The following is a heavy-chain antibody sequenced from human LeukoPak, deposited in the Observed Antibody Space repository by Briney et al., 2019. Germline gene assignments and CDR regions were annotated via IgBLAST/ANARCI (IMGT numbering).Heavy chain of an antibody. CDR1: GGTFSSTG. CDR2: IIPIFGTV. V-gene: IGHV1-69*13. J-gene: IGHJ4*02. D-gene: IGHD3-10*01. Sequence: ASVKVSCKASGGTFSSTGFSWLRQAPGQGLQWMGTIIPIFGTVNYAQKFQGRVTITADESTSTAYMELSSLRSEDTAVYYCARDGESGAVGGYGNYWGQGTLVTVSS. CDR3: ARDGESGAVGGYGNY.